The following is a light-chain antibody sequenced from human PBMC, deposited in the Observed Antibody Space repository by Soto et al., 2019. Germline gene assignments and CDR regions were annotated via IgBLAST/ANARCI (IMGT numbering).Light chain of an antibody. CDR1: QSVSSN. Sequence: EIVMTQSPATLSVSPGERATLSCRASQSVSSNLAWYQQKPGQAPRLLIYGASTRATGIPARFSGSGSGTEFTLTISSLQSEDFAVYYCQQYNSWLFTFGGGTKVDIK. V-gene: IGKV3-15*01. CDR2: GAS. J-gene: IGKJ4*02. CDR3: QQYNSWLFT.